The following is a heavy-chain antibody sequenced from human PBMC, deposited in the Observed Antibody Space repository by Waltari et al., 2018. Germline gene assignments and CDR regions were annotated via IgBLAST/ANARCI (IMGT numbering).Heavy chain of an antibody. Sequence: QLQQSGPGLVKPSQTLSLTCVISADSVSSNSAAWNWVRQSPSRGLEWLGRTYYRSKWYSDYAGSVKSRIIISPDTSNNQFSLQLNSVTPEDTAVYYCARDEGICSTGCPFAYWGRGTLVTVSS. D-gene: IGHD6-19*01. CDR3: ARDEGICSTGCPFAY. CDR1: ADSVSSNSAA. J-gene: IGHJ4*02. V-gene: IGHV6-1*01. CDR2: TYYRSKWYS.